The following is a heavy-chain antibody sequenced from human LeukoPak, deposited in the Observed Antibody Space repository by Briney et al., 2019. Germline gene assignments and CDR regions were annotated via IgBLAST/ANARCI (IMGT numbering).Heavy chain of an antibody. CDR3: QVPWLVQARRQPFDY. CDR1: GGTFSSYA. D-gene: IGHD6-19*01. CDR2: IIPIFGTA. Sequence: ASVKVSCKASGGTFSSYAISWVRQAPGQGLEWMGGIIPIFGTANYAQKFQGRVTITADESTSTAYMELNSLRAEDTAVYYCQVPWLVQARRQPFDYWGQGTLVTVSS. V-gene: IGHV1-69*13. J-gene: IGHJ4*02.